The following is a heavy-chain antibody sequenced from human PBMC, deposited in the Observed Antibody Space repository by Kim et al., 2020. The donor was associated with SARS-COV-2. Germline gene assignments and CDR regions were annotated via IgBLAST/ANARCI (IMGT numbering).Heavy chain of an antibody. Sequence: SRVTISVDTAKNQFSLKLSSVTAADTAVYYCARDIGDSSGYYYVLGWFDPWGQGTLVTVSS. CDR3: ARDIGDSSGYYYVLGWFDP. J-gene: IGHJ5*02. V-gene: IGHV4-30-2*04. D-gene: IGHD3-22*01.